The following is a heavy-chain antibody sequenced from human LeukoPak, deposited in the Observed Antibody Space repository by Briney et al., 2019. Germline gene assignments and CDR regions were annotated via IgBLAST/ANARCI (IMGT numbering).Heavy chain of an antibody. CDR2: ISGSSSYI. CDR3: ATVEMATSWPYYYYMDV. V-gene: IGHV3-21*01. J-gene: IGHJ6*03. D-gene: IGHD5-24*01. CDR1: GFTFSSYS. Sequence: PGGSLRLSCAASGFTFSSYSMNWVRQAPGKGLEWVSSISGSSSYIYYADSVKGRFTISRDNAKNSLYLQMNSLRAEDTAVYYCATVEMATSWPYYYYMDVWGKGTTVTVSS.